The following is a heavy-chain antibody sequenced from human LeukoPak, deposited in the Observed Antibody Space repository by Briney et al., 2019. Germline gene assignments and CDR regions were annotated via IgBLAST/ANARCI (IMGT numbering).Heavy chain of an antibody. D-gene: IGHD3-22*01. CDR3: ARARADSTGYYGDDY. V-gene: IGHV1-18*01. J-gene: IGHJ4*02. CDR2: ISPYNGNT. CDR1: GYTFSTYG. Sequence: ASVKVSCKAFGYTFSTYGVSWVRQAPGQGLEWMGWISPYNGNTNYAQKLQGRVTMTTDTSTSTAYMELRSLRAGDTAIYYCARARADSTGYYGDDYWGQGTLVTVSS.